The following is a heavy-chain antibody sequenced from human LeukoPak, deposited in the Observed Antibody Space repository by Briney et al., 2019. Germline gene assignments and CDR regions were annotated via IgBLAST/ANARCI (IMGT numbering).Heavy chain of an antibody. CDR2: SNAGNGNT. Sequence: SLKLSCKASGYTFTRYAMDWVREAPGQRLEGMGWSNAGNGNTKYSHKFHGRVTISRDTFASTAYMELSSLRSEDTAVYYCASSACGDYVDYYYGMDVWGQGTTVTVSS. J-gene: IGHJ6*02. D-gene: IGHD4-17*01. V-gene: IGHV1-3*01. CDR3: ASSACGDYVDYYYGMDV. CDR1: GYTFTRYA.